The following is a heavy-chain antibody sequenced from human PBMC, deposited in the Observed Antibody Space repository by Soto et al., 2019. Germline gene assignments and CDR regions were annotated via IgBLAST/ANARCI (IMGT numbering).Heavy chain of an antibody. CDR3: ARIDDFWSGYYYYMDV. Sequence: PSETLSLTCTVSGGSISSSSYYWGWIRQPPGKGLEWIGSIYYSGSTYYNPSLKSRVTISVDTSKNQFSLKLSSATAADTAVYYCARIDDFWSGYYYYMDVWGKGTTVTVSS. V-gene: IGHV4-39*01. J-gene: IGHJ6*03. CDR2: IYYSGST. D-gene: IGHD3-3*01. CDR1: GGSISSSSYY.